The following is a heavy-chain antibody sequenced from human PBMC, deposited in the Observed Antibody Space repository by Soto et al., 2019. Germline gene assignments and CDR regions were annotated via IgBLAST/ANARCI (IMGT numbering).Heavy chain of an antibody. J-gene: IGHJ4*02. D-gene: IGHD6-19*01. CDR1: GFTFSSYA. CDR2: ISGSGGGT. Sequence: GGSLRLSCAASGFTFSSYAMSWVRQAPGKGLEWVSSISGSGGGTYYADSVKGRFTFSRDNSKNTLYLQMNSLRAEDTAVYYCAKSTESYSSGWAGYWGQGTLVTVSS. V-gene: IGHV3-23*01. CDR3: AKSTESYSSGWAGY.